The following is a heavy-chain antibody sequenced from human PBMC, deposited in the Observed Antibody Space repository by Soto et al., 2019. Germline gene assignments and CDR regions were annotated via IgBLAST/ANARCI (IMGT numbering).Heavy chain of an antibody. Sequence: QVQLVQSGAEVKKPGASVKVSCKASGYTFTTYGVSWVRQAPGQGLEWMGWISAYNGNTNNAQKLQGRVTMTTDTSRSTAYMERRSLGSDDTAMYYCARDRYYYGSGSYYISWFDPWGQGTLVTVSS. J-gene: IGHJ5*02. CDR1: GYTFTTYG. CDR3: ARDRYYYGSGSYYISWFDP. CDR2: ISAYNGNT. V-gene: IGHV1-18*04. D-gene: IGHD3-10*01.